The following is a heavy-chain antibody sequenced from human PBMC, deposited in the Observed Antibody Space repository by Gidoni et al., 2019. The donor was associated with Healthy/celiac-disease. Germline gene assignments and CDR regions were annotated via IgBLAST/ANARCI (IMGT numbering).Heavy chain of an antibody. CDR1: GGSISSSSYY. Sequence: QLQLQESGPGLVKPSETPSLPCTVSGGSISSSSYYWGWIRQPPGKGLEWIGSIYYSGSTYYNPSLKSRVTISVDTSKNQFSLKLSSVTAADTAVYYCAEGGQLRDAFDIWGQGTMVTVSS. V-gene: IGHV4-39*05. D-gene: IGHD1-1*01. CDR2: IYYSGST. CDR3: AEGGQLRDAFDI. J-gene: IGHJ3*02.